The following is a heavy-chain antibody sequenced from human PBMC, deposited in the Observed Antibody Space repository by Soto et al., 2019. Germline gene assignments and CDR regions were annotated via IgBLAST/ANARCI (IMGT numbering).Heavy chain of an antibody. D-gene: IGHD2-15*01. J-gene: IGHJ6*02. Sequence: QVQLVQSGAEVKKPGSSVKVSCKASGGTFSSYAISWVRQAPGQGLEWMGGIIPIFGTANYAQKFQGRVTITADESTSTAYMELSSLRSEDTAVYYCAREGVGYCSGGSCPGGFQHYYSGMDVWGQGTTVTVSS. CDR2: IIPIFGTA. CDR3: AREGVGYCSGGSCPGGFQHYYSGMDV. CDR1: GGTFSSYA. V-gene: IGHV1-69*01.